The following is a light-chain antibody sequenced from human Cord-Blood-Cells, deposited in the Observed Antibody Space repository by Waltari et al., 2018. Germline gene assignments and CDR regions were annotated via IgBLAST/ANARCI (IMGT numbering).Light chain of an antibody. J-gene: IGKJ1*01. CDR3: QRSYSTPPWT. V-gene: IGKV1-39*01. CDR2: AAS. CDR1: QSISSY. Sequence: DIQMTQSPSSLSASVGDRVTITCRASQSISSYVNWYQQKPGKAPKLRIYAASSLQGGVPSRFSGSGAGTDFTLTISSLQPEDFATYYCQRSYSTPPWTFGQGTKVELK.